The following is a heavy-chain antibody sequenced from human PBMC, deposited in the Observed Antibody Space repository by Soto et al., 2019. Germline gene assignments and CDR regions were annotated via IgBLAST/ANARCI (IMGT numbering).Heavy chain of an antibody. D-gene: IGHD5-18*01. Sequence: PSETLSLTCAVYGGSFSGYYWSWIRQPPGKGLEWIGEINHSGSTNYNPSLKSRVTISVDTSKNQFSLKLSSVTAADTAVYYCARGGYSYGHAEYFQHWGQGTLVTVSS. J-gene: IGHJ1*01. CDR3: ARGGYSYGHAEYFQH. V-gene: IGHV4-34*01. CDR2: INHSGST. CDR1: GGSFSGYY.